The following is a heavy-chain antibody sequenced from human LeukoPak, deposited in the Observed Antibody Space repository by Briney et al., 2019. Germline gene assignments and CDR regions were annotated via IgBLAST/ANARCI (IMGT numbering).Heavy chain of an antibody. J-gene: IGHJ4*02. CDR1: GFTFSSYG. CDR3: AKVRANRFASFDY. CDR2: ISGSGGTT. V-gene: IGHV3-23*01. Sequence: GGSLRLSCAASGFTFSSYGMSWVRQAPGKGLEWVSGISGSGGTTYYVDSVKGRFTISRDNSKITLYLQMNSLRAEDTAVYYCAKVRANRFASFDYWGQGTLVTVSS. D-gene: IGHD1/OR15-1a*01.